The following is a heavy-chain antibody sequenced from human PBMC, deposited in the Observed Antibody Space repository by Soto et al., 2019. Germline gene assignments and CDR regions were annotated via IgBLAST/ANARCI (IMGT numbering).Heavy chain of an antibody. D-gene: IGHD2-15*01. Sequence: EVQLLESGGGLVQPGGSLRLSCAASGFTFSSYAMSWVRQAPGKGLEWVSAISGSGGSTNYADSVQGRFTISRDNSKNTLYLQMNSLTAEDTAIYYCAKKATIQLGYCSGGSCKIDYWGQGPLVTDSS. CDR3: AKKATIQLGYCSGGSCKIDY. V-gene: IGHV3-23*01. J-gene: IGHJ4*02. CDR1: GFTFSSYA. CDR2: ISGSGGST.